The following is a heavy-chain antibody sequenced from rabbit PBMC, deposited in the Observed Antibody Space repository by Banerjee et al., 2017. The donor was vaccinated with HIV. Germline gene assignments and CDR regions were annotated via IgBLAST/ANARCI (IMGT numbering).Heavy chain of an antibody. CDR3: ATNYGGGWYPDL. D-gene: IGHD4-2*01. V-gene: IGHV1S40*01. J-gene: IGHJ3*01. CDR2: IYAGSSGGT. CDR1: GIDFSSNYY. Sequence: QSLEESGGDLVKPGASLTLTCTASGIDFSSNYYMCWVRQAPGKGLEWIACIYAGSSGGTDYANWAKGRFTISKTSSTTVTLQMTSLTAADTATYFCATNYGGGWYPDLWGQGTLVTVS.